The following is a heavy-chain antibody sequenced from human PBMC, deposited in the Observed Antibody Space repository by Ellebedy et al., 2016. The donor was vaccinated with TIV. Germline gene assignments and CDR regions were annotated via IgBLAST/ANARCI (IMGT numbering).Heavy chain of an antibody. CDR3: TRECEDGYGILYYYYMDV. J-gene: IGHJ6*03. D-gene: IGHD5-18*01. CDR2: ITGSGGST. V-gene: IGHV3-23*01. CDR1: GFTFNNYS. Sequence: GESLKISXAASGFTFNNYSMTWVRQAPGKGLEWVSAITGSGGSTYYADSVKGRFAISRDNSKNTLYMQMNSLRAEDTAVYYCTRECEDGYGILYYYYMDVWGKGTTVTISS.